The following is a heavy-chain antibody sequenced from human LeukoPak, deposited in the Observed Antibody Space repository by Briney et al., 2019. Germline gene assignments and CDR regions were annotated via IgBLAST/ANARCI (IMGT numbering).Heavy chain of an antibody. CDR1: GFTFSSYG. D-gene: IGHD6-13*01. J-gene: IGHJ4*02. CDR3: AKVMRQQLVLSYDY. Sequence: GGSLRLSCAASGFTFSSYGMHWVRQAPGKGLEWVAFIRYDGSNKYYADSVKGRFTISRDNSKNTPYLQMNSLRAEDTAVYYCAKVMRQQLVLSYDYWGQGTLVTVSS. V-gene: IGHV3-30*02. CDR2: IRYDGSNK.